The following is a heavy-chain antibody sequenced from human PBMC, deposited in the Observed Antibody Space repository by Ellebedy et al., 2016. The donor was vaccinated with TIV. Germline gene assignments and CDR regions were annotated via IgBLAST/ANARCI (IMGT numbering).Heavy chain of an antibody. D-gene: IGHD2-2*01. CDR2: ITPMLGRT. V-gene: IGHV1-69*10. CDR1: GDTFIKYA. J-gene: IGHJ6*02. CDR3: ARDPVYCSGTSCDGVDV. Sequence: SVKVSXXASGDTFIKYAIIWVRQAPGQGLEWMGGITPMLGRTNYAQDLQGRVTITADTSTSTAYMVLSSLRAEDTAVYYCARDPVYCSGTSCDGVDVWGQGTTVTVSS.